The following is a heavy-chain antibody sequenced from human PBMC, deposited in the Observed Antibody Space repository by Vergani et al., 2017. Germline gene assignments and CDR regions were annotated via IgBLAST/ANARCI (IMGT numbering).Heavy chain of an antibody. V-gene: IGHV4-59*01. CDR1: GGSISSYY. J-gene: IGHJ5*02. CDR3: ARASGSYSPNWFDP. D-gene: IGHD1-26*01. Sequence: QVQLQESGPGLVKPSETLSLTCTVSGGSISSYYWSWIRQPPGKGLEWIGYIHYSGSTNYNPSLKSRVTISVDTSKNQFSLKMRSVTAADTAVYYCARASGSYSPNWFDPWGQGTLVTVSS. CDR2: IHYSGST.